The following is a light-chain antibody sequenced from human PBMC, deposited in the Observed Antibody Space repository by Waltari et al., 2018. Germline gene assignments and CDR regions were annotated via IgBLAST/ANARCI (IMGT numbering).Light chain of an antibody. CDR2: VNSDGRH. Sequence: QLVLTQSPSASASLGPSVKPTCTLTGEYSAYAIAWNRQQPEKGPRYLMNVNSDGRHDKADGIPERFSGSSAGAERYLIISRLQSDDEADYFCQTWGMNIQVFGGGTRLTVL. CDR3: QTWGMNIQV. CDR1: GEYSAYA. V-gene: IGLV4-69*01. J-gene: IGLJ3*02.